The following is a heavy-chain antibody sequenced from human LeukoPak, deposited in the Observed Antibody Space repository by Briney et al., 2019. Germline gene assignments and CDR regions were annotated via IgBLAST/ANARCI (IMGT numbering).Heavy chain of an antibody. CDR1: GYTFTRYG. CDR3: ARDYSRGDPDY. Sequence: ASVKVSCTASGYTFTRYGVSWVRQAPGQGLEWMGWVSVYNGNTNYTQKVQGRVTMTTETSTSTAFMELRSLRSDDMAVYYCARDYSRGDPDYWGQGTLVTVSS. J-gene: IGHJ4*02. V-gene: IGHV1-18*03. D-gene: IGHD3-22*01. CDR2: VSVYNGNT.